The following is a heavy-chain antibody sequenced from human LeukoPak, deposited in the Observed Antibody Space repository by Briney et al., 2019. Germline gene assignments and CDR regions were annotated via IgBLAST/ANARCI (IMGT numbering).Heavy chain of an antibody. CDR2: INHSGST. Sequence: PSETLSLTCAVYGGSFSGYYWSWIRQPPGKGLEWIGEINHSGSTNYNPSLKSRATISVGTSKNQFSLKLSSVTAADTAVYYCARMGYSSSWYLRGSGYYYYMDVWGKGTTVTVSS. J-gene: IGHJ6*03. CDR1: GGSFSGYY. CDR3: ARMGYSSSWYLRGSGYYYYMDV. D-gene: IGHD6-13*01. V-gene: IGHV4-34*01.